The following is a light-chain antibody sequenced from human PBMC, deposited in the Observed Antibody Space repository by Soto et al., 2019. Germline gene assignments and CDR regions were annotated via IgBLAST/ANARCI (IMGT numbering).Light chain of an antibody. Sequence: QTVVTQPPSASGTPGQRVTISCSGSTSNIGRNTVNWYQQLPGTAPRLLIYSNHQRPSGVPDRFSGSKSGTSASLAISGLQSEDDADYYCCSYAGFYTWVFGGGTKLTVL. CDR1: TSNIGRNT. J-gene: IGLJ3*02. CDR3: CSYAGFYTWV. V-gene: IGLV1-44*01. CDR2: SNH.